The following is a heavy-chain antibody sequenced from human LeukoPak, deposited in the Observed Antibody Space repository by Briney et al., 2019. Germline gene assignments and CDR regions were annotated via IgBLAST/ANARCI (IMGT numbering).Heavy chain of an antibody. CDR1: GYTFTGYY. CDR3: AMGVGAPQDLAVAADFDY. Sequence: ASVKVSCKASGYTFTGYYMHWVRQAPGQGLEWMGWIKPNSGGTRSAQKFQGRVTMTRDTSISTAYMELSSLRSEDTAVYYCAMGVGAPQDLAVAADFDYWGQGTLVTVSS. J-gene: IGHJ4*02. V-gene: IGHV1-2*02. CDR2: IKPNSGGT. D-gene: IGHD6-19*01.